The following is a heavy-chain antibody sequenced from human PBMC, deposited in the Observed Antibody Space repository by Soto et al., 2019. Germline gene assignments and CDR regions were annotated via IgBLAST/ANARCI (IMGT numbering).Heavy chain of an antibody. CDR2: ISYDGSNK. D-gene: IGHD3-22*01. CDR3: ARAGGYYYDSSGYYLDY. J-gene: IGHJ4*02. Sequence: PXECLRLSCAPSGFTFSSYTMHWVRQAPGKGLEWVAVISYDGSNKYYADSVKGRFTISRDNSKNTLYLQMNSLRAEDTAVYYCARAGGYYYDSSGYYLDYWGQGTLVTVSS. V-gene: IGHV3-30-3*01. CDR1: GFTFSSYT.